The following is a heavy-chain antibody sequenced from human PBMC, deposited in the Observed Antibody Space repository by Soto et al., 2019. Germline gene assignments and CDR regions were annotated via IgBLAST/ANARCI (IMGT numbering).Heavy chain of an antibody. Sequence: GSLRLSCAVSGFICSSYDMSWVGQAPGKGLEWVSTILVSGSTHYEDSVKGRFTISRDTSRNTAYLQMNSLTAGDTAVYYCAKATATGGGAFEIYGQGTMVTVSS. CDR3: AKATATGGGAFEI. J-gene: IGHJ3*02. V-gene: IGHV3-23*01. D-gene: IGHD2-8*02. CDR1: GFICSSYD. CDR2: ILVSGST.